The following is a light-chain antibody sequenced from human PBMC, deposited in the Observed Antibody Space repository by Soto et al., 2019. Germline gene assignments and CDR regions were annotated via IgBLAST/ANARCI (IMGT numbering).Light chain of an antibody. CDR3: SSYAASNTFV. J-gene: IGLJ3*02. V-gene: IGLV2-8*01. CDR2: EVN. CDR1: SSDVGGYDS. Sequence: QSALTQPPSASGSPGQSVTISCTGTSSDVGGYDSVSWYQQHPGKAPKLMICEVNKRPSGVPDRFSGSKSGNTASLTVAGLQAEDEADYYCSSYAASNTFVFGGGTKVTVL.